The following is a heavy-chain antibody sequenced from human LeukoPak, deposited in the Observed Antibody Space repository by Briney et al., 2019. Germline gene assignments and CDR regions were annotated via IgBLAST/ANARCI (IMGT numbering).Heavy chain of an antibody. V-gene: IGHV4-59*12. CDR3: AREVTDAPYYFDY. J-gene: IGHJ4*02. CDR1: GGSLSSYY. Sequence: PSETLSLTCTVSGGSLSSYYWSWIRQPPGKGLEWIGYIYYSGSTNYNPSLKSRVTISVDTSKSQFSLKLSSVTAADTAMYYCAREVTDAPYYFDYWGQGILVTVSS. CDR2: IYYSGST. D-gene: IGHD4-23*01.